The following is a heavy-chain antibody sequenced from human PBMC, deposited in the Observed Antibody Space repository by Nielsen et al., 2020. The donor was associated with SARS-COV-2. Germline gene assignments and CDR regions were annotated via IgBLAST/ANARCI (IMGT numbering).Heavy chain of an antibody. D-gene: IGHD5-24*01. Sequence: SVKVSCKASGGPFSNFALNWVRQAPVQGLEWMGGINPFFSAPNYAQKFQGRLTINADASMNTAYMELNSLTSADTAMYYCARGEASERWIRFPLDYWGQGPLVTVSS. CDR2: INPFFSAP. CDR3: ARGEASERWIRFPLDY. J-gene: IGHJ4*02. V-gene: IGHV1-69*13. CDR1: GGPFSNFA.